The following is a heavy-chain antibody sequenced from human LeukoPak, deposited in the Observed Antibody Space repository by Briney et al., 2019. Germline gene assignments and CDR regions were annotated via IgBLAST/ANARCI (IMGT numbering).Heavy chain of an antibody. CDR3: ARGDFWSAYYSSYYYMDV. Sequence: SETLSLTYTVSGGSISNYFWSWIRQPPGKGLEWIGYISTSGSTYYNPSLKSRVTISADTSKNHFSLKLSSVTAADTAVYYCARGDFWSAYYSSYYYMDVWGQGTLVTVSS. D-gene: IGHD3-3*01. V-gene: IGHV4-4*09. CDR1: GGSISNYF. J-gene: IGHJ6*03. CDR2: ISTSGST.